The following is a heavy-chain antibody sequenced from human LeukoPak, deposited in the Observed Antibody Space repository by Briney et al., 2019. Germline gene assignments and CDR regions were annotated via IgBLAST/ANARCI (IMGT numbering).Heavy chain of an antibody. D-gene: IGHD2-15*01. CDR2: VGTTSDT. CDR1: GFTFTTHA. J-gene: IGHJ4*02. Sequence: RAGGPLRLSCASSGFTFTTHAMSWVTQAPGKGLEWVSTVGTTSDTYYADSVKGRFSISRDNSKNTLYLQMNNLRVEDTAVYYCAKNIPGRPFDYWGRGTLVTVSS. V-gene: IGHV3-23*01. CDR3: AKNIPGRPFDY.